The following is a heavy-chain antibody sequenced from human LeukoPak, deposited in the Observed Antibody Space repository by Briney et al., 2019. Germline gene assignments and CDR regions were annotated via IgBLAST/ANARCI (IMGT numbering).Heavy chain of an antibody. D-gene: IGHD3-3*01. Sequence: GGSLRLSCAASGFTFSSYAMSWVRQAPGKGLEWVSAISGSGGSTYYADSVKGRFTISRDNSKNTLYLQMHSLRAEDTAVYYCAARYYDFWSGYYSDGDYWGQGTLVTVSS. CDR3: AARYYDFWSGYYSDGDY. CDR2: ISGSGGST. CDR1: GFTFSSYA. V-gene: IGHV3-23*01. J-gene: IGHJ4*02.